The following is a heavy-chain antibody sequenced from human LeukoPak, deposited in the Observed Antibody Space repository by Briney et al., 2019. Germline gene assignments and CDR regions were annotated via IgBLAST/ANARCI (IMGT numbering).Heavy chain of an antibody. CDR3: AKDIGVADHAFDI. CDR2: ISWNSGSI. J-gene: IGHJ3*02. V-gene: IGHV3-9*01. CDR1: GFTFDDYA. D-gene: IGHD2-15*01. Sequence: GGSLRLSCAASGFTFDDYAMHWVRQAPGKGLEWVSGISWNSGSIGYADSVKGRFTISRDNAKNSLYLQMNSLRAEDTALYYCAKDIGVADHAFDIWGQGTMVTVSS.